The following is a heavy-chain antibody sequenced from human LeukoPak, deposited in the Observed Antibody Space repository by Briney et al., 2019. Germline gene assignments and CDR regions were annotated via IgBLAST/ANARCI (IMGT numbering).Heavy chain of an antibody. D-gene: IGHD6-19*01. CDR3: AKSNSAWYFADY. V-gene: IGHV3-30*18. CDR2: ISYDGSNK. CDR1: GFTFSSYG. Sequence: GGSLRLSCAASGFTFSSYGMHWVRQAPGKGLEWVAVISYDGSNKYYADSVKGRFTISRDNSKNTLCLQMNSLRAEDTAVYYCAKSNSAWYFADYWGQGTLLTVSS. J-gene: IGHJ4*02.